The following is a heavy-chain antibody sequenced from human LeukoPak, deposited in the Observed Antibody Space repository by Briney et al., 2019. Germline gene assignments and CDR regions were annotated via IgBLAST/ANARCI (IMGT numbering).Heavy chain of an antibody. Sequence: PFETLSLTCTVSGGSINNNDYYWGWIRQPPGKGLEWIGSIYYSGNTYYNPSLKSRVTMFIDTSNEQFSLTLTSVTAADTAVYYCAKDLEVAIVVVPAAFFDYWGQGTLVTVSS. CDR3: AKDLEVAIVVVPAAFFDY. D-gene: IGHD2-2*03. V-gene: IGHV4-39*02. J-gene: IGHJ4*02. CDR2: IYYSGNT. CDR1: GGSINNNDYY.